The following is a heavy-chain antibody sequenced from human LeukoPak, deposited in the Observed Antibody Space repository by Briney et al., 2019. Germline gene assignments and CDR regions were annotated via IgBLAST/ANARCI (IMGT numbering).Heavy chain of an antibody. CDR3: ARDVSGYGAFDV. D-gene: IGHD5-12*01. CDR2: IYHGGTT. J-gene: IGHJ3*01. V-gene: IGHV4-38-2*02. Sequence: SGTLSLTCSVSGYSITSNYYWGWIRQPPGKGLEWIGYIYHGGTTYYSPSLKSRVTISLDRSKNQFSLSLTSVTAADTAVYHCARDVSGYGAFDVWGHGTVVSVSS. CDR1: GYSITSNYY.